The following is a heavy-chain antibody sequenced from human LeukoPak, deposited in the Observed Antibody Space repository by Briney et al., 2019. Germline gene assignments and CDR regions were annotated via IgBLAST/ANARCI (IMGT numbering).Heavy chain of an antibody. V-gene: IGHV4-34*08. J-gene: IGHJ6*03. CDR3: ALEGYYGSGSYGHYYYMDV. CDR2: INRSGST. Sequence: GSLRLSCEASGFTFTTYSMTWVRQPPGKGLEWIGEINRSGSTNYNPSLKSRVTISVDTSKNQFSLKLSSVTAADTAVYYCALEGYYGSGSYGHYYYMDVWGKGTTVTVSS. CDR1: GFTFTTYS. D-gene: IGHD3-10*01.